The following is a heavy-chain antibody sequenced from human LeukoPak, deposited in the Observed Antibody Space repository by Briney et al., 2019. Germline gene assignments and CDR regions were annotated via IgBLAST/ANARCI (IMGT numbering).Heavy chain of an antibody. D-gene: IGHD2-2*01. CDR2: INHSGST. V-gene: IGHV4-34*01. CDR3: ASVGSSTSYNWFDP. Sequence: PSETLSLTCAVYGGSFSGYYWSWIRQPPGKGLEWIGEINHSGSTNYNPSLKSRVTISVDTSKNQFSLKLSSVTAADTAVYYCASVGSSTSYNWFDPWGQGTLVTVSS. J-gene: IGHJ5*02. CDR1: GGSFSGYY.